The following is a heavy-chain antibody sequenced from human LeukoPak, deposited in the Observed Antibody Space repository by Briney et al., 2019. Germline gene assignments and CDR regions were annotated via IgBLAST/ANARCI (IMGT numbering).Heavy chain of an antibody. V-gene: IGHV3-7*01. Sequence: PGGSLRLSCADSGYTFSSYWMSWVRQAPGKGLEWVANIKQYGSEKYYVDSVKGRFTISRDNAKNSLYLQMNSLRAEDTAVYYCARAISPYYYDSSGYYFSFDYYGMDIWGQGTTVTVSS. CDR3: ARAISPYYYDSSGYYFSFDYYGMDI. J-gene: IGHJ6*02. CDR2: IKQYGSEK. D-gene: IGHD3-22*01. CDR1: GYTFSSYW.